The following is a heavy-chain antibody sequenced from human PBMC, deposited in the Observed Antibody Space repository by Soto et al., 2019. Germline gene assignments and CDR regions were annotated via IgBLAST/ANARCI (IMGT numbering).Heavy chain of an antibody. D-gene: IGHD3-10*01. J-gene: IGHJ1*01. V-gene: IGHV3-11*06. CDR1: GFTLSYYY. CDR2: IDGRSDNI. CDR3: TKGGRTTSYYWEY. Sequence: GGSLRLSCAASGFTLSYYYMTWIRQTPGKGLEWVAHIDGRSDNIGYADSVKGRFTISRDNARNSLFLQMNSVTADDTGVYFCTKGGRTTSYYWEYWGPGALVTVSS.